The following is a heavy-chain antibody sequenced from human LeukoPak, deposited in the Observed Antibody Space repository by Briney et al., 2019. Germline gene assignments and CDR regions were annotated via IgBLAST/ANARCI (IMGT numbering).Heavy chain of an antibody. V-gene: IGHV3-7*01. Sequence: GGSLRLSCAASGFTFSSYWMSWDRQAPGKGLEWVANIKQDGSEKYYVDSVKGRFTISRDNAKNSLYLQMNSLRAEDTAVYYCARGASGYYYDSSGRFSWGQGTLVTVSS. CDR2: IKQDGSEK. J-gene: IGHJ5*02. CDR1: GFTFSSYW. D-gene: IGHD3-22*01. CDR3: ARGASGYYYDSSGRFS.